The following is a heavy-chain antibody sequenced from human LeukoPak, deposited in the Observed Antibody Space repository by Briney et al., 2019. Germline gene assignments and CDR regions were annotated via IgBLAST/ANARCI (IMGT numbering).Heavy chain of an antibody. CDR1: GFTFSSYV. D-gene: IGHD3-16*01. CDR3: AKGVWGQLDAFDI. Sequence: GGSLRLSCAASGFTFSSYVMSWVRQAPGKGLEWVSVISGSGDSTYYADSVKGRSTISRDNSKNTLYVQMNSLRVEDTAVYYCAKGVWGQLDAFDIWGQGTMVTVSS. CDR2: ISGSGDST. J-gene: IGHJ3*02. V-gene: IGHV3-23*01.